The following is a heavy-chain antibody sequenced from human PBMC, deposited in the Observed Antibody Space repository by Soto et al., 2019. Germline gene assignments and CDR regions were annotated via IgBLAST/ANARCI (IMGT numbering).Heavy chain of an antibody. CDR2: IFHTGFT. CDR1: GDSITSKYS. D-gene: IGHD5-12*01. J-gene: IGHJ4*02. V-gene: IGHV4-4*02. Sequence: PSETLSLTCAVSGDSITSKYSWNWVRQAPTKGLEWIGEIFHTGFTNYNPSLQSRVSISFDTSKNQFSLDVNSVTAADTAVYYCARWSPYDPASKNTYYFAYWGQGTLVTVSS. CDR3: ARWSPYDPASKNTYYFAY.